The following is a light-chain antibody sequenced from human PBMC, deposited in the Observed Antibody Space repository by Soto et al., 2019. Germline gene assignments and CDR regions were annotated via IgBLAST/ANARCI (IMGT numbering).Light chain of an antibody. V-gene: IGKV1-5*03. CDR2: KSS. J-gene: IGKJ1*01. Sequence: DIQGTQCPSTLSESLGTRVTITCRASESISSWVAWYQQKTGKAPKLLIYKSSSLESGVPSRFSGSGSGKEFTLTISSLPHDDFANYCQQHNDYYWTFGQGTKVDI. CDR3: QQHNDYYWT. CDR1: ESISSW.